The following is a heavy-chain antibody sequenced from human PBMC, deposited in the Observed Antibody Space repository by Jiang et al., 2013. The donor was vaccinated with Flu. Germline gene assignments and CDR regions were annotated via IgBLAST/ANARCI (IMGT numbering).Heavy chain of an antibody. D-gene: IGHD3-22*01. Sequence: GLVKPSETLSLTCTVSGGSISSSSYYWGWIRQPPGKGLEWIGSIYYSGSTYYNPSLKSRVTISVDTSKNQFSLKLSSVTAADTAVYYCARVRVPYYYDSSGSQYHDAFDIWGQGTMITVSS. CDR2: IYYSGST. CDR1: GGSISSSSYY. CDR3: ARVRVPYYYDSSGSQYHDAFDI. V-gene: IGHV4-39*01. J-gene: IGHJ3*02.